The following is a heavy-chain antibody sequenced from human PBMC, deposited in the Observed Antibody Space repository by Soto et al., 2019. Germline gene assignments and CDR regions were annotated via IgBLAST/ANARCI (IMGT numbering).Heavy chain of an antibody. V-gene: IGHV1-69*13. CDR3: ARPYYYGSEYDAFDI. CDR2: IIPIFGTA. J-gene: IGHJ3*02. Sequence: GASVKVSCKASGGTFSSYAISWVRQAPGQGLEWMGGIIPIFGTANYAQKFQGRVTITADESTSTAYMELSSLRSEDTAVYYCARPYYYGSEYDAFDIWGQGTMVTVSS. D-gene: IGHD3-10*01. CDR1: GGTFSSYA.